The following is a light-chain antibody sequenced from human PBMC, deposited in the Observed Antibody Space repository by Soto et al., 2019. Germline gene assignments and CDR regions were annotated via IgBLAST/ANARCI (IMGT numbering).Light chain of an antibody. Sequence: QSVLTQPASVSGSPGQSITISCSGTSSDVGGYKYVSWYQQHPGKVPKLMIYDVSNRPSGVSNRFSGSKSGNTASLTISGLQAEDEADYYCTSYTSSSTRVFGGGTKLTVL. CDR3: TSYTSSSTRV. V-gene: IGLV2-14*01. CDR1: SSDVGGYKY. CDR2: DVS. J-gene: IGLJ3*02.